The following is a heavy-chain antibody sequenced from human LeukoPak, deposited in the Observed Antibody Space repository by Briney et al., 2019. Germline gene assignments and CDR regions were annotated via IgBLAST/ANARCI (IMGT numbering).Heavy chain of an antibody. CDR1: GFTFNTYS. Sequence: GGSLRLSCAASGFTFNTYSRNWARQAPGKGLEGVSSIDSSGGYMFYADSVKGRFIISRDNAKDSLYLQMNSLRVEDTAVYYCLRGDRRDYWGQGTLVTVSS. J-gene: IGHJ4*02. V-gene: IGHV3-21*06. CDR2: IDSSGGYM. CDR3: LRGDRRDY.